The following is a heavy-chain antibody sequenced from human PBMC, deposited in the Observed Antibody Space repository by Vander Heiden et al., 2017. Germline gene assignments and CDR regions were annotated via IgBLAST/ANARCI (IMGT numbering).Heavy chain of an antibody. CDR3: ARDRSQWELLSYYYGMDV. Sequence: EVQLVESGGGLVKPGGSLRLSCAASGFTFSSYSMNWVRQAPGKGLGWVSSISSSSSYIYYADSVKGRFTISRDNAKNSLYLQMNSLRAEDTAVYYCARDRSQWELLSYYYGMDVWGQGTTVTVSS. CDR1: GFTFSSYS. V-gene: IGHV3-21*01. J-gene: IGHJ6*02. D-gene: IGHD1-26*01. CDR2: ISSSSSYI.